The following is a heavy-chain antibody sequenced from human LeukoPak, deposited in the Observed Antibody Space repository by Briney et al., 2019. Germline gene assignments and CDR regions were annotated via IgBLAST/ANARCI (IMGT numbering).Heavy chain of an antibody. Sequence: GSVKVSCKASGYTFTGYYMHWVLQAPGQGLEWRGGSNPNSGGTNHSQKFQGRVTMTRDTSIRTAYMELSRLRSDDTAVYYCARVNYDILPGWGGYFDYWGQGTLVTVSS. V-gene: IGHV1-2*02. CDR1: GYTFTGYY. CDR3: ARVNYDILPGWGGYFDY. CDR2: SNPNSGGT. J-gene: IGHJ4*02. D-gene: IGHD3-9*01.